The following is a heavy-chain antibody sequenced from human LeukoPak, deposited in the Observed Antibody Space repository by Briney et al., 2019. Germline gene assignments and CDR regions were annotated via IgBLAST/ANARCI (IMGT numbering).Heavy chain of an antibody. CDR1: GFTFSSYA. J-gene: IGHJ4*02. CDR2: ISGSGGST. CDR3: AKLYYDFWSGYYTDY. D-gene: IGHD3-3*01. V-gene: IGHV3-23*01. Sequence: GGSLRLSCAASGFTFSSYAMSWVRQAPGKGLEWVSAISGSGGSTYYADSVKGRLTISRDNSKNTLYLQMNSLRAEDTAVYYCAKLYYDFWSGYYTDYWGQGTLVTVSS.